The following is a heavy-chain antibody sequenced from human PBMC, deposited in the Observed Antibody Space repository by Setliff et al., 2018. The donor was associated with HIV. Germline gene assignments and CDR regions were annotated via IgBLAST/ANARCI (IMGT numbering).Heavy chain of an antibody. J-gene: IGHJ1*01. CDR3: ARDIGGWSEPETEYFQY. V-gene: IGHV1-3*01. CDR2: INAGSGKT. Sequence: ASVKVSCKASGYTFTYYAIHWVRQAPGQRLEWMGWINAGSGKTKYSQKFQGRVTITRDTSARTVYMDLVSLISEDTAVYYCARDIGGWSEPETEYFQYWGQGTLVTVSS. CDR1: GYTFTYYA. D-gene: IGHD6-19*01.